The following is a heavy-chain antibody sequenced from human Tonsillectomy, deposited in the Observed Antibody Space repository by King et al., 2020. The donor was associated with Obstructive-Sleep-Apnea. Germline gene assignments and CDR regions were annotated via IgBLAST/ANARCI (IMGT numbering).Heavy chain of an antibody. D-gene: IGHD3-16*02. CDR2: IDWDDDK. V-gene: IGHV2-70*04. CDR1: GFSLSTSGMC. CDR3: ARMQRGNRAWESNHYYFDY. Sequence: TLKESGPALVKPTQTLTLTCTFSGFSLSTSGMCVSWIRQPPGKALEWLARIDWDDDKFYSTSLKTRLTISKDTSKNHLVLRMTNIDPVDTATYYCARMQRGNRAWESNHYYFDYWGQGTLVTVSS. J-gene: IGHJ4*02.